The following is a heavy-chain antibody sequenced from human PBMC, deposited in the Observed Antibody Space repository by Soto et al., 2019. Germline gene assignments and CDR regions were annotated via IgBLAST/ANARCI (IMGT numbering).Heavy chain of an antibody. CDR2: IYHSGST. CDR1: GGSISSGGYS. CDR3: ARDGYYYDTSQGFDY. D-gene: IGHD3-22*01. Sequence: LQLQESGSGLVKPSQTLSLTCAVSGGSISSGGYSWSWIRQPPGKGLEWIGYIYHSGSTYYNPSLKSRVTISVDRSKNQFSLKLSSVTAADTAVYYCARDGYYYDTSQGFDYWGQGTLVTVSS. V-gene: IGHV4-30-2*01. J-gene: IGHJ4*02.